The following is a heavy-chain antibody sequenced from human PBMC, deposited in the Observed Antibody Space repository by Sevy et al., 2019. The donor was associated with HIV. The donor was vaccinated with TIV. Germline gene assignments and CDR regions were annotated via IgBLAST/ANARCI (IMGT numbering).Heavy chain of an antibody. CDR1: GFTFSDYG. V-gene: IGHV3-33*01. D-gene: IGHD3-10*02. CDR2: IWNDGSNK. Sequence: GGSLRLSCAASGFTFSDYGMQWVRQAPGKGLEWVAVIWNDGSNKYYADSVKGRFTTSGDNSSITLYLKMNSLRAEDMAVYYCARDVRGGGIRRGDLDYWGQGTLVTVSS. J-gene: IGHJ4*02. CDR3: ARDVRGGGIRRGDLDY.